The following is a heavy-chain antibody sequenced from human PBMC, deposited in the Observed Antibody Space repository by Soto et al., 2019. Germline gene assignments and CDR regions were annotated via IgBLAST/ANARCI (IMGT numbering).Heavy chain of an antibody. D-gene: IGHD5-12*01. CDR3: ASGYSGPRADV. J-gene: IGHJ6*02. Sequence: SETLSLTCTVSGGSLNSYYWTWIRQSPGKGLEWIGYVSSTGSTNYNTSLKSRLTMSLDTSTNEVSLSLTSVTAADAAVYYCASGYSGPRADVWGQGTTVTVSS. V-gene: IGHV4-59*01. CDR2: VSSTGST. CDR1: GGSLNSYY.